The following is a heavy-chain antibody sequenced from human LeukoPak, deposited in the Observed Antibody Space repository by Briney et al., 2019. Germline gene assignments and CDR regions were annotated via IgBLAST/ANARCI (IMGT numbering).Heavy chain of an antibody. Sequence: SETLSLTCTVSGGSLSSYFWSWIWQPPGKGLEWIGYISTRGSTYNPSLKSRVTMSVDTSKNHFSLNLTSVTAADTAVYYCARRQIYFDYWGQGALVTVSS. J-gene: IGHJ4*02. CDR2: ISTRGST. CDR3: ARRQIYFDY. V-gene: IGHV4-4*09. CDR1: GGSLSSYF.